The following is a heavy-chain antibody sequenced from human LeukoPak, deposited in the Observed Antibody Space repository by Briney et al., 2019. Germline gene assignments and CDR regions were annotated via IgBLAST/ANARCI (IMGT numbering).Heavy chain of an antibody. V-gene: IGHV3-53*01. CDR3: ARAPGSGWYNYFDY. Sequence: GGSLRLSCAASGFTVSSNYMSWVRQAPGKGLEWVSVIYSGGSTYYADSVKGRFTISRDNSKNTLYLQMNSLRAEDTAVYYCARAPGSGWYNYFDYWGQGTLVTVSS. CDR2: IYSGGST. J-gene: IGHJ4*02. D-gene: IGHD6-19*01. CDR1: GFTVSSNY.